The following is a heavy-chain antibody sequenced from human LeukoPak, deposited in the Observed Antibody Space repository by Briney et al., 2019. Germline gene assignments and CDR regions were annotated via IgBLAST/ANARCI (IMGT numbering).Heavy chain of an antibody. D-gene: IGHD5-12*01. Sequence: SVKVSCKASGGTFSSYAISWVRQAPGQGLEWMGRIIPILGIANYAQKFQGRVTITADKSTSTAYMELSSLRSEDTAVYYCARVDSGYDYYYYGMDVWGQGTTVTVSS. CDR2: IIPILGIA. V-gene: IGHV1-69*04. CDR3: ARVDSGYDYYYYGMDV. J-gene: IGHJ6*02. CDR1: GGTFSSYA.